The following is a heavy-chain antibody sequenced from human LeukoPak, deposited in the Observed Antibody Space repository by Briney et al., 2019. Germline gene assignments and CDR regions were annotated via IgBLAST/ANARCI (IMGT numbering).Heavy chain of an antibody. CDR2: IIPILGIA. J-gene: IGHJ4*02. V-gene: IGHV1-69*04. Sequence: GASVKVSCKASGGTFSSYAISWVRQAPGQGLEWMGRIIPILGIANYAQKFQGRVTITADKSTSTAYMELSSLRSEDTAVYYCARMGYCSGGSCYPLDYWGQGTLVTVSS. CDR3: ARMGYCSGGSCYPLDY. CDR1: GGTFSSYA. D-gene: IGHD2-15*01.